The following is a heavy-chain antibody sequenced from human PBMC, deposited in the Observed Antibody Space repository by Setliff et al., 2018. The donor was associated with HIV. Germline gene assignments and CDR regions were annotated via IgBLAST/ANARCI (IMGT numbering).Heavy chain of an antibody. J-gene: IGHJ6*03. Sequence: GGSLRLSCAASGFTFSNAWMNWVRQAPGKGLEWVGRIKSKTDGGTTDYAAPVKGRFTISRDNSKNTLYLQMNSLRAEDTAVYYCAKKTRGIAVAGTGDYYYYYMDVWGKGTTVTVSS. CDR2: IKSKTDGGTT. CDR1: GFTFSNAW. CDR3: AKKTRGIAVAGTGDYYYYYMDV. V-gene: IGHV3-15*07. D-gene: IGHD6-19*01.